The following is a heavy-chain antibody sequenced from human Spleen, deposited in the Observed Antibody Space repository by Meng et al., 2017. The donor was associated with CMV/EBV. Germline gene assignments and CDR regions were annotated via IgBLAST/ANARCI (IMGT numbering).Heavy chain of an antibody. J-gene: IGHJ4*02. D-gene: IGHD2-8*02. Sequence: SETLSLTCTVSGYSISSGYYWGWVRQPPGKGLEWIGSIYHSGSTYYNPSLKSRVTISVDTSKNQFSLKLSSVTAADTAVYYCARDYWLWGQGTLVTVSS. CDR2: IYHSGST. CDR3: ARDYWL. V-gene: IGHV4-38-2*02. CDR1: GYSISSGYY.